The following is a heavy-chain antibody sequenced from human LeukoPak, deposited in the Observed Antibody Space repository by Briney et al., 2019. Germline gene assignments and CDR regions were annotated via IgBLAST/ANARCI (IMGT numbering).Heavy chain of an antibody. D-gene: IGHD3-22*01. J-gene: IGHJ4*02. CDR2: ISSSGGST. CDR3: AKAPTEYYEDYFDY. V-gene: IGHV3-23*01. Sequence: PGGSLRLSCAASGFTFSGYAMSWVRQAPGKGLEWVSAISSSGGSTYYADSVKGRFTISRDNSKNTLYLQMNSLRAEDTAVYYCAKAPTEYYEDYFDYWGQGTLVTVSS. CDR1: GFTFSGYA.